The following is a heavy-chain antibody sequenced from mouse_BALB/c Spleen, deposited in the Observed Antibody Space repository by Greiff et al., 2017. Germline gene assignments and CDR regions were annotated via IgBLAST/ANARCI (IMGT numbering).Heavy chain of an antibody. D-gene: IGHD2-1*01. V-gene: IGHV2-6-7*01. CDR3: ARGGYGNYVFAY. CDR2: IWGGGST. J-gene: IGHJ3*01. CDR1: GFSLTGYG. Sequence: QVQLKESGPGLVAPSQSLSITCTVSGFSLTGYGVNWVRQPPGKGLEWLGMIWGGGSTDYNSAIKSRLTISKDNSKSQFFLKMNSLQTDDTARYYFARGGYGNYVFAYWGQGTLVTVSA.